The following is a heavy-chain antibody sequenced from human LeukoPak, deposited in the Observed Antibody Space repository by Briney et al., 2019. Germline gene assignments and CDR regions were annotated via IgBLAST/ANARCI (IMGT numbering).Heavy chain of an antibody. J-gene: IGHJ4*02. D-gene: IGHD3-22*01. V-gene: IGHV3-9*01. CDR1: GFTFDDYA. CDR2: ISWNSGSI. CDR3: AIAEDSSGYPSYFDY. Sequence: GGSLRLSCAASGFTFDDYAMPWVRHAPGKGLEWVSSISWNSGSIGYADSVKGRFTISRDNAKNSLYLQMNSLRAEDTALYYCAIAEDSSGYPSYFDYWGQGALVTVSS.